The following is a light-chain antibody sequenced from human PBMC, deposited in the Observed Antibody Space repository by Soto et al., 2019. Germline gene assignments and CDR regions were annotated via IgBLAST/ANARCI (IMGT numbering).Light chain of an antibody. Sequence: ETVLTQSPGTLSSSPGETATLSCRASQSVGTSFSAWYQKKPGQPPRLLIYGASSRASGIPDRFSGSGSGTDFTLTLSRLEPEDFAVYYCQQHTSSPPAYTFGQGTKLEIQ. J-gene: IGKJ2*01. CDR2: GAS. V-gene: IGKV3-20*01. CDR1: QSVGTSF. CDR3: QQHTSSPPAYT.